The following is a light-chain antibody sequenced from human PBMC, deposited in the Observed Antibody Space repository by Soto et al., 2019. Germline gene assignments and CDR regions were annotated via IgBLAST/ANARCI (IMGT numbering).Light chain of an antibody. J-gene: IGKJ2*01. CDR2: AAS. Sequence: DIQLTQAPSSLSASVGDRVTITCRASQSISSYLNWYQQKPGKAPKLLIYAASSLQSGVPSRFSGSGSGTDFTLTISSLQPEDFATYSCQQSYSTPMYTFGQGTKLEL. V-gene: IGKV1-39*01. CDR1: QSISSY. CDR3: QQSYSTPMYT.